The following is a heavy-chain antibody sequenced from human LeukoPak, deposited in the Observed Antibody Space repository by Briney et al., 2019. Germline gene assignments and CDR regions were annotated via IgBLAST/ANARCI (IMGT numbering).Heavy chain of an antibody. V-gene: IGHV3-15*01. CDR1: GFTFSNAW. D-gene: IGHD3-10*01. Sequence: GGSLRLSCAASGFTFSNAWMSWVRQAPGKGLEWVGRIKSKTDGGTTDYAAPVKGGFTISRDDSKNTLYLQMNSLRAEDTAVYYCARESFYGRFGELLSYYYYYMDVWGKGTTVTVSS. CDR2: IKSKTDGGTT. CDR3: ARESFYGRFGELLSYYYYYMDV. J-gene: IGHJ6*03.